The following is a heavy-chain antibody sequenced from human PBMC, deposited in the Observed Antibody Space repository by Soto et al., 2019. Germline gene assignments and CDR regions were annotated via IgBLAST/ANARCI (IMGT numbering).Heavy chain of an antibody. D-gene: IGHD3-3*01. CDR3: ATFPGYDFWSGDYYYYYMDV. CDR1: GFTFSSYA. Sequence: GESLKISCAASGFTFSSYAMSWVRQAPGKGLEWVSAISGSGGSTYYADSVKGRFTISRDNSKNTLYLQMNSLRAEDTAVYYCATFPGYDFWSGDYYYYYMDVWGKGTTVTVSS. CDR2: ISGSGGST. V-gene: IGHV3-23*01. J-gene: IGHJ6*03.